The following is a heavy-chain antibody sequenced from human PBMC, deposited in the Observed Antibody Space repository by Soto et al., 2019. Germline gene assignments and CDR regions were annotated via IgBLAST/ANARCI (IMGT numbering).Heavy chain of an antibody. CDR1: GFTFSNYW. D-gene: IGHD2-2*01. J-gene: IGHJ3*02. CDR3: ARDGAYSTSYSWRGDGVDI. V-gene: IGHV3-7*04. CDR2: IKKDGSEK. Sequence: SSVASGFTFSNYWMSWVRQAPGKGLEWVANIKKDGSEKYYVDSVKGRFTISRDNAKNSLYLQMNSLRAEDTALYYCARDGAYSTSYSWRGDGVDIWGQGTMVSVSS.